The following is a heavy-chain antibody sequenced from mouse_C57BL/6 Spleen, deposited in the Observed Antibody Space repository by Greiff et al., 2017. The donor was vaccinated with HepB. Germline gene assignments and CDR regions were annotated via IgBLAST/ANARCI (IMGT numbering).Heavy chain of an antibody. Sequence: VQLQQSGPELVKPGASVKISCKASGYAFSSSWMNWVKQRPGKGLEWIGRIYPGDGDTNYNGKFKGKATLTADKSSSTAYMQLSSLTSEDSAVYFCVYDGYSAWFAYWGQGTLVTVSA. D-gene: IGHD2-3*01. J-gene: IGHJ3*01. CDR2: IYPGDGDT. CDR3: VYDGYSAWFAY. V-gene: IGHV1-82*01. CDR1: GYAFSSSW.